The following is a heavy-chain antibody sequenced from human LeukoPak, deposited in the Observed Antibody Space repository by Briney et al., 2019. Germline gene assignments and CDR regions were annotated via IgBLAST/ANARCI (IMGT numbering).Heavy chain of an antibody. J-gene: IGHJ4*02. Sequence: PSETLSLTCTVSGGSISSGSYYWSWIRQPAGKGLEWIGRIYTSGSTNYNPSLKSRVTISLDTSKNQFSLKLSSVTAADTAVYYCARQLGSGWYSTPLDYWGQGTLVTVPS. D-gene: IGHD6-19*01. V-gene: IGHV4-61*02. CDR1: GGSISSGSYY. CDR3: ARQLGSGWYSTPLDY. CDR2: IYTSGST.